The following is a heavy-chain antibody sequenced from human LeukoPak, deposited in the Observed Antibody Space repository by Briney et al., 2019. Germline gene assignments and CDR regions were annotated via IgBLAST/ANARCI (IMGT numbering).Heavy chain of an antibody. CDR2: INPSDGST. J-gene: IGHJ4*02. CDR1: GYTSTSYA. Sequence: ASVKVSCKASGYTSTSYAMHWVRQAPGQGLEWMGIINPSDGSTNYAQTFQGRVTMTRDTSTSTVYMELSSLRSEDTALYYCANAYYDTSGYVYFEYWGQGTLVTVSS. V-gene: IGHV1-46*01. D-gene: IGHD3-22*01. CDR3: ANAYYDTSGYVYFEY.